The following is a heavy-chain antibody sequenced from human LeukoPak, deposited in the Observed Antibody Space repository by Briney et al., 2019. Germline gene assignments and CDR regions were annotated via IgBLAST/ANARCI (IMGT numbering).Heavy chain of an antibody. CDR3: ARGGDKNYYYYGMDV. Sequence: PGGSLRLSCAASGFTFSSYWMHWVRQAPGKGLVWDSRINSDGTSTSYADSVKGRFTISRDNAKNTLYLQMNSLRAEDTAVYFCARGGDKNYYYYGMDVWGQGTTVTVSS. J-gene: IGHJ6*02. CDR2: INSDGTST. V-gene: IGHV3-74*01. CDR1: GFTFSSYW. D-gene: IGHD2/OR15-2a*01.